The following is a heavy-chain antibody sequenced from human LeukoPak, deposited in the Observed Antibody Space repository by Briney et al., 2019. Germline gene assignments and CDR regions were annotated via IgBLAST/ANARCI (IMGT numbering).Heavy chain of an antibody. Sequence: GSLRLSCAASGFTLSSYAMTWVRQAPGKGLQWVSTISVSGGSTYYADSVKGRFTISRDTSKSTLYLQMNSLRDEDTAVYYCARAPVAASYYFDYWGQGTLVTVSS. J-gene: IGHJ4*02. CDR2: ISVSGGST. CDR1: GFTLSSYA. CDR3: ARAPVAASYYFDY. V-gene: IGHV3-23*01. D-gene: IGHD6-19*01.